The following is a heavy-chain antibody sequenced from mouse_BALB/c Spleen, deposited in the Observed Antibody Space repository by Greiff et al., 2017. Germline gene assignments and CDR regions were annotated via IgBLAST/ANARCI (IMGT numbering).Heavy chain of an antibody. J-gene: IGHJ4*01. CDR3: ARKYGNSYYAMDY. CDR2: ISYSGST. V-gene: IGHV3-8*02. D-gene: IGHD2-10*02. CDR1: GDSITSGY. Sequence: EVQLQESGPSLVKPSQTLSLTCSVTGDSITSGYWNWIRKFPGNKLEYMGYISYSGSTYYNPSLKSRISITRDTSKNQYYLQLNSVTTEDTATYYCARKYGNSYYAMDYWGQGTSVTVSS.